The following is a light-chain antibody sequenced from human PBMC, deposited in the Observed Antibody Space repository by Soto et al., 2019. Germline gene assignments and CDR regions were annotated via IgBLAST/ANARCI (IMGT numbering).Light chain of an antibody. J-gene: IGKJ3*01. CDR2: DAS. Sequence: DIQMTQSPSSLSASVGDRVTITCQASQDISNYLNWYQQKPGKAPKLLIYDASNLETRVPSRFSGSGSGTDFTFTIRSLQHEDIATYYCQQYDNLLFTFGPGTKVDIK. CDR1: QDISNY. V-gene: IGKV1-33*01. CDR3: QQYDNLLFT.